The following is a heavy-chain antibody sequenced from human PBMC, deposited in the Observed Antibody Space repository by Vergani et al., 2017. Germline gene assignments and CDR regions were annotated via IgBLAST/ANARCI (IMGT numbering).Heavy chain of an antibody. D-gene: IGHD5-12*01. CDR3: TKGSVYYHDSAGHGYDPYTGFDL. V-gene: IGHV3-9*01. J-gene: IGHJ3*01. CDR2: ISWNSGAV. Sequence: EVQLVTSGGGLVQPGGSLRLSCEASGITFWKFGMHWVRQGPGKGLEWVSGISWNSGAVDYADSVRGRFTISRDNAKNSLFLEMNSLRFEDTAVYFCTKGSVYYHDSAGHGYDPYTGFDLWGQGTVVTVSS. CDR1: GITFWKFG.